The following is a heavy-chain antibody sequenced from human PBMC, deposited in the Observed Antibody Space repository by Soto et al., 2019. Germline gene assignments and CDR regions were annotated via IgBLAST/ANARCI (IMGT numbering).Heavy chain of an antibody. CDR1: GFTFTKAW. J-gene: IGHJ4*02. D-gene: IGHD1-26*01. V-gene: IGHV3-15*01. Sequence: GGSLRLSCAASGFTFTKAWMTWVRQTPGKGLEWVGRIKSRADGGTTDYAASVKDRFIISRDDSNDTLYLHMNRLKTDDTAVYYCARVPRYWEVAPVFDYWGQGTLVTVSS. CDR3: ARVPRYWEVAPVFDY. CDR2: IKSRADGGTT.